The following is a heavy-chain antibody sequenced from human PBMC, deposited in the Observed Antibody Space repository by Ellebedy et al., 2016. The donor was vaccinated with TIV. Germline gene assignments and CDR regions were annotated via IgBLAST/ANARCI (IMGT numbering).Heavy chain of an antibody. CDR3: ASGAYEN. Sequence: GESLKISCAASGFTFSNNSMNWLRQAQGKGLEWVLYISSTGTTIYYADSVRGRFTISRDNAKISLYLQMNSLTAEDTAVYYCASGAYENWGQGTMVTVSS. V-gene: IGHV3-48*04. J-gene: IGHJ3*02. CDR2: ISSTGTTI. CDR1: GFTFSNNS.